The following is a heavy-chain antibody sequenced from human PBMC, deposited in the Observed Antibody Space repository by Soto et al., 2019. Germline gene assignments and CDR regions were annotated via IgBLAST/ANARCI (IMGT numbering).Heavy chain of an antibody. CDR2: ISYDGSNK. CDR1: GFTFSSYG. D-gene: IGHD6-6*01. V-gene: IGHV3-30*18. Sequence: GGSLRLSCAASGFTFSSYGMHWVRQAPGKGLEWVAVISYDGSNKYYADSVKGRFTISRDNSKNTLYLQVNSLRAEDTAVYYCAKVGIYSSSPRYDAFDIWGQGTMVTVSS. J-gene: IGHJ3*02. CDR3: AKVGIYSSSPRYDAFDI.